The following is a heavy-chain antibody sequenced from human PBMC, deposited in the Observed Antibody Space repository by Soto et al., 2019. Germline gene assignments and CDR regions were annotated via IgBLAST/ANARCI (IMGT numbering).Heavy chain of an antibody. Sequence: VKVSCKASGGTFSSYAISWVRQAPGQGLEWVGGIIPIFGTANYAQKFQGRVTITADESTSTAYMELSSLRSEDTAVYYCARGRIIVVVPAASFGGMDVWGQGTTVTVSS. CDR3: ARGRIIVVVPAASFGGMDV. CDR1: GGTFSSYA. D-gene: IGHD2-2*01. CDR2: IIPIFGTA. V-gene: IGHV1-69*13. J-gene: IGHJ6*02.